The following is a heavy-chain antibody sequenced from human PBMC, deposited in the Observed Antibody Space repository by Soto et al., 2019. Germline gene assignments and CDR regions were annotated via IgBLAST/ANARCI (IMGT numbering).Heavy chain of an antibody. CDR1: GYTFTSYG. CDR3: ARPGGYPQYYYYGMDV. CDR2: ISAYNGNT. D-gene: IGHD1-26*01. V-gene: IGHV1-18*01. J-gene: IGHJ6*02. Sequence: ASVKVSCKASGYTFTSYGISWVRQAPGQGLKRMGWISAYNGNTNYAQKLQGRVTMTTDTSTSTAYMELRSLRSDDTAVYYCARPGGYPQYYYYGMDVWGQGTTVTVSS.